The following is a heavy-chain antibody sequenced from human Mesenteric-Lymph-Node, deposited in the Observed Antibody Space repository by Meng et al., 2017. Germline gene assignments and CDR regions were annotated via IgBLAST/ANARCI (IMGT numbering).Heavy chain of an antibody. J-gene: IGHJ4*02. CDR1: GFTFSDYY. CDR2: ISSSGSTI. V-gene: IGHV3-11*04. D-gene: IGHD6-19*01. Sequence: GGSLRLSCAASGFTFSDYYMSWIRQAPGKGLEWVSYISSSGSTIYYADSVKGRFTISRDDSKNTLYLQMNSLRAEDTAVYYCAIAVAGMSPDYWGQGTLVTVSS. CDR3: AIAVAGMSPDY.